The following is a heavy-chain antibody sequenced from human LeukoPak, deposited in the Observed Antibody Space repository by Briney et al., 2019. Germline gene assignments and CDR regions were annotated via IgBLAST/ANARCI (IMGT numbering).Heavy chain of an antibody. CDR3: ATLGTLPGSTEQWLVLRDY. Sequence: GASVKVSCKVSGYTLTELSMHWVRRAPGKGLEWMGGFDPEDGETIYAQKFQGRVTMTEDTSTDTAYMELSSLRSEDTAVYYCATLGTLPGSTEQWLVLRDYWGQGTLVTVSS. V-gene: IGHV1-24*01. D-gene: IGHD6-19*01. CDR2: FDPEDGET. J-gene: IGHJ4*02. CDR1: GYTLTELS.